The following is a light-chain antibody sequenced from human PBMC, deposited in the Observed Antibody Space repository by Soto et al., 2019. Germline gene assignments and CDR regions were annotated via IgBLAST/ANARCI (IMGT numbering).Light chain of an antibody. V-gene: IGKV4-1*01. CDR2: WAS. CDR1: QSVLSSSNSKNY. CDR3: QQYYNAPFT. J-gene: IGKJ3*01. Sequence: DIVMTQSPDSLALSLGERATINCKSSQSVLSSSNSKNYLAWYQQKPGQPPKLLIYWASTRESDVPDRFSGSVSWADFTLTISSLQAEDLAIYYCQQYYNAPFTFGPGTKVDIK.